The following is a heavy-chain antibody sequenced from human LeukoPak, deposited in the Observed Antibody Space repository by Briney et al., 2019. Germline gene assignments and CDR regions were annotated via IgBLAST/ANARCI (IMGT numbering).Heavy chain of an antibody. CDR1: GFTFISYW. J-gene: IGHJ4*02. CDR2: IKQDGSEE. CDR3: ARDGFWSDHFDY. V-gene: IGHV3-7*01. Sequence: GGSLRLSCAASGFTFISYWMSWVRQAPGKGLEWVANIKQDGSEEYYVDSVKGRFTISIDNAKNSLYLQMDSLRAEDTAVYYCARDGFWSDHFDYWGQGTLVTVSS. D-gene: IGHD3-3*01.